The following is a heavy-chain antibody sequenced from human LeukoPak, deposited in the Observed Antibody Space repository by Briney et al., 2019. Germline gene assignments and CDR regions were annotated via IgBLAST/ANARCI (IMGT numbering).Heavy chain of an antibody. J-gene: IGHJ4*02. CDR1: GYTFTSYD. Sequence: GASVKVSCKASGYTFTSYDINWVRQATGQGLEWMGWMNPNSGNTGYAQKLQGRVTMTRNTSISTVYMELSSLRSEDTAVYYCARGFPRKYCSGGSCYKYYFDYWGQGTLVTVSS. CDR2: MNPNSGNT. V-gene: IGHV1-8*01. D-gene: IGHD2-15*01. CDR3: ARGFPRKYCSGGSCYKYYFDY.